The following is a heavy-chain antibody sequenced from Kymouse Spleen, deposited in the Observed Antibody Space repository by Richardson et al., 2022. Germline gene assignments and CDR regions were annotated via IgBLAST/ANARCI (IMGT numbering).Heavy chain of an antibody. Sequence: EVQLVESGGGLVQPGGSLRLSCAASGFTFSSYSMNWVRQAPGKGLEWVSYISSSSSTIYYADSVKGRFTISRDNAKNSLYLQMNSLRDEDTAVYYCARDRYNWNRNWFDPWGQGTLVTVSS. V-gene: IGHV3-48*02. CDR3: ARDRYNWNRNWFDP. CDR1: GFTFSSYS. CDR2: ISSSSSTI. D-gene: IGHD1-20*01,IGHD1-7*01. J-gene: IGHJ5*02.